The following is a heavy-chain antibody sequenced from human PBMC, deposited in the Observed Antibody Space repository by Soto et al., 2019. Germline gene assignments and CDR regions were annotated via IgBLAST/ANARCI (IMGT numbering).Heavy chain of an antibody. J-gene: IGHJ4*02. CDR2: FDPEDGET. Sequence: ASVTVSCKVSGYTLTELSMHWVRQAPGKGLEWMGGFDPEDGETIYAQKFQGRVTMTEDTSTDTAYMELSSLRSEDTAVYYCATGLIGGSGYYYQFDYWGQGTLVTVSS. CDR1: GYTLTELS. D-gene: IGHD3-22*01. CDR3: ATGLIGGSGYYYQFDY. V-gene: IGHV1-24*01.